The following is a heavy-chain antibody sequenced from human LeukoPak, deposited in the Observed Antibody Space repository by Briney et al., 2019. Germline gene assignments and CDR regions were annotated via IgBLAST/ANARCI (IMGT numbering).Heavy chain of an antibody. CDR1: NYPITSAYY. J-gene: IGHJ6*03. CDR2: IFHIGLA. D-gene: IGHD3-16*01. CDR3: GRAGFGTAYNRFYYYMDV. Sequence: SEPLSLTCGVPNYPITSAYYWVWIRQPPGQGLEWIGQIFHIGLAHYNPSLKSPVTMSVDTSRSRFSVNLNSVSAADTALYFSGRAGFGTAYNRFYYYMDVWGKGTTVTVSS. V-gene: IGHV4-38-2*01.